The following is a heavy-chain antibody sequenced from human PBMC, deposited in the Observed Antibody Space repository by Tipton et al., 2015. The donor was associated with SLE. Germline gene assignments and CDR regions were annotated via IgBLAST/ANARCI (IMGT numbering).Heavy chain of an antibody. J-gene: IGHJ4*02. Sequence: GSLRLSCAASGFTFSSYAMSWVRQAPGKGLEWVSAISSSSSYIYYADSVKGRFTISRDNAKNSLYLQMNSLRAEDTAVYYCARDVIAAAGALDYWGQGTLVTVSS. V-gene: IGHV3-21*01. CDR3: ARDVIAAAGALDY. CDR1: GFTFSSYA. D-gene: IGHD6-13*01. CDR2: ISSSSSYI.